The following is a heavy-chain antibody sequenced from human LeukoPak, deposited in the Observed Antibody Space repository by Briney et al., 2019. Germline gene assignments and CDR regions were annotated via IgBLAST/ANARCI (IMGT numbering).Heavy chain of an antibody. D-gene: IGHD3-10*01. Sequence: ASVKVSCKASGYTFTSYYMHWVRQAPGQGPEWMGIINPSGGSTSYAQKFQGRVTMTRDTSTSTVYMELSSLRSEDTAVYYCARGYGSGYFWAWFDPRGQGTLVTVSS. CDR3: ARGYGSGYFWAWFDP. J-gene: IGHJ5*02. CDR1: GYTFTSYY. CDR2: INPSGGST. V-gene: IGHV1-46*01.